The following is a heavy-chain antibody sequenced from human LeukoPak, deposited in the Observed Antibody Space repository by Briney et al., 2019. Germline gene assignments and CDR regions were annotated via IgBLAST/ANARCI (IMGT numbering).Heavy chain of an antibody. CDR3: ARDWHYAMDV. J-gene: IGHJ6*02. V-gene: IGHV3-74*01. CDR2: INSDGSST. Sequence: PGGSLRLSCAASGFTFSRTWMYWVRQAPGKGLVWVSRINSDGSSTTYADSVKGRFTISRDNAKNTAYLQMNSLRGEDTAVYFCARDWHYAMDVWGQGTTVTLSS. CDR1: GFTFSRTW.